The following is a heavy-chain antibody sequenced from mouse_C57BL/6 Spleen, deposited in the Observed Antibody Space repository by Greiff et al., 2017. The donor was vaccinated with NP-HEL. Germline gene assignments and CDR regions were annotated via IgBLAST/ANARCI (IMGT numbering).Heavy chain of an antibody. D-gene: IGHD1-1*01. Sequence: DVKLQESGPGLVKPSQSLSLTCSVTGYSFTSGYYWNWIRQFPGNQLEWMGYISYDGSNNYNPSLKNRISITRDTSKNQFYLKLKSVTTEDTATYYSARAITTVVDWYFDVWGTGTTVTVSS. J-gene: IGHJ1*03. CDR2: ISYDGSN. CDR3: ARAITTVVDWYFDV. CDR1: GYSFTSGYY. V-gene: IGHV3-6*01.